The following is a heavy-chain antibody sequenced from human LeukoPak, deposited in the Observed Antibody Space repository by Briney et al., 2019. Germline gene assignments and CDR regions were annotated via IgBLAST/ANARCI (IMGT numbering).Heavy chain of an antibody. Sequence: TGGSVRLSCAASGFTFSGSATHWVRRASGKGLEGVARIRSKVNNYATEYAASVRGRFTISRDDSKNTAYLQMHSLKIEDTAVYYCARPYADLGGDFDHWGQGTLVTVSS. D-gene: IGHD4-17*01. CDR1: GFTFSGSA. CDR3: ARPYADLGGDFDH. V-gene: IGHV3-73*01. CDR2: IRSKVNNYAT. J-gene: IGHJ4*02.